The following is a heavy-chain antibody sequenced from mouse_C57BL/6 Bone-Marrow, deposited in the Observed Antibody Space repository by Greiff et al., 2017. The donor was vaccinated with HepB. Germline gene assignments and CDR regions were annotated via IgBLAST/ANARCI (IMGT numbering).Heavy chain of an antibody. V-gene: IGHV14-3*01. D-gene: IGHD2-1*01. Sequence: EVQLVESVAELVRPGASVKLSCTASGFNIKNTYMHWVKQRPEQGLEWIGRIDPANGNTKYAPKFQGKATITADTSSNTAYLQLSSLTSEDTAIYYCARSLNGKKGYWYFDVWGTGTTVTVSS. CDR2: IDPANGNT. J-gene: IGHJ1*03. CDR1: GFNIKNTY. CDR3: ARSLNGKKGYWYFDV.